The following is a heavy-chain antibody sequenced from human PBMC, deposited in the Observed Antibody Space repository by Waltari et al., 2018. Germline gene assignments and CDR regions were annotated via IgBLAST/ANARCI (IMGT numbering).Heavy chain of an antibody. Sequence: QLPLQESGPGLVKPSETLSLTCTVSCGAISSRSYYWGWIRQPPGKGLEWIGSIYYSGSTYYNPSLKSRVTISVDTSKNQFSLKLSSVTAADTAVYYCARYEWELLSAFDIWGQGTMVTVSS. CDR3: ARYEWELLSAFDI. CDR1: CGAISSRSYY. D-gene: IGHD1-26*01. J-gene: IGHJ3*02. CDR2: IYYSGST. V-gene: IGHV4-39*01.